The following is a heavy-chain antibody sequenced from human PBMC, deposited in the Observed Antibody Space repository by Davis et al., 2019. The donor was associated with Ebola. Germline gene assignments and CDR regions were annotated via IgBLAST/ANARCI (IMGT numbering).Heavy chain of an antibody. D-gene: IGHD4-17*01. V-gene: IGHV3-30-3*02. CDR1: GFIFSTYS. CDR2: ISYDGSNK. Sequence: GESLKISCAASGFIFSTYSMHWVRQAPGKGPEWVAIISYDGSNKHYADSVKGRLSISRDNSKNTLFLQMNSLRVEDTAIYYCAKSPFGDYGLVSEFFHYWGQGTLVTVSS. CDR3: AKSPFGDYGLVSEFFHY. J-gene: IGHJ1*01.